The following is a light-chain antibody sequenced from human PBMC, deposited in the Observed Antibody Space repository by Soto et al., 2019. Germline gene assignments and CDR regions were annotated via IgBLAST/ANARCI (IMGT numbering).Light chain of an antibody. V-gene: IGKV3-15*01. CDR1: QSVSSN. J-gene: IGKJ1*01. Sequence: EIVMTQSPATLSVSPGERATLSCRASQSVSSNLAWYQQKPGQAPRLLIYGASTRATGIPARFSGSGSGTEFTLTISSLQSEDFSVYYCQHYNNWPRPFGQRTKVEIK. CDR3: QHYNNWPRP. CDR2: GAS.